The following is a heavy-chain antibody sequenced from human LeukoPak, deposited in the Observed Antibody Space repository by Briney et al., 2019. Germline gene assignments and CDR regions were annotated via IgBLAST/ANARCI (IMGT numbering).Heavy chain of an antibody. V-gene: IGHV1-18*01. Sequence: ASVKVSCKASGYTFTSYGISWVRQAPGQGLEWMGWIGAYNGNTNYAQKLQGRVTMTTDTSTSTAYMELRSLRPDDTAVYYCAREVVKMAVGATTGYYLDYWGQGTLVTVSS. CDR3: AREVVKMAVGATTGYYLDY. CDR1: GYTFTSYG. CDR2: IGAYNGNT. J-gene: IGHJ4*02. D-gene: IGHD1-26*01.